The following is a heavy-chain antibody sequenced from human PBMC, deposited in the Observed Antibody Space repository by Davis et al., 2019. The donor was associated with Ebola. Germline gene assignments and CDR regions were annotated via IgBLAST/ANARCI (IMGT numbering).Heavy chain of an antibody. CDR1: GFTFSSYA. CDR2: ISYDGSNK. Sequence: PGGSLRLSCAASGFTFSSYAMHWVRQAPGKGLEWVAVISYDGSNKYYADSVKGRFTISRDNSKNTLYLQMNSLRAEDTAVYYCARGYYDFWSGYQRHWGQGTLVTVSS. CDR3: ARGYYDFWSGYQRH. V-gene: IGHV3-30-3*01. J-gene: IGHJ1*01. D-gene: IGHD3-3*01.